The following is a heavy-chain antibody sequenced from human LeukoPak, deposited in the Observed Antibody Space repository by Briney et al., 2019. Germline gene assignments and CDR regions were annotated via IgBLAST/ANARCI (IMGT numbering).Heavy chain of an antibody. J-gene: IGHJ6*04. CDR1: GGSFSGYY. D-gene: IGHD3-10*01. Sequence: PAETLSPTCAVYGGSFSGYYWSWIRQPPGKGLEWIGEINHSGSTNYNPSLKSRVTISVDTSKNQFSLRLRSVTAADTAVYYCASYYASGVSAYNYYGMDVWGKGTTVTVSS. V-gene: IGHV4-34*01. CDR3: ASYYASGVSAYNYYGMDV. CDR2: INHSGST.